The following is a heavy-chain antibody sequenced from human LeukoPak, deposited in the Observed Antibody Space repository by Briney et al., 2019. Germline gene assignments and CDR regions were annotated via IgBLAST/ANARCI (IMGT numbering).Heavy chain of an antibody. Sequence: PGGSLRLSCAASGFTFNSYSMNWVRQAPGKGLEWVSSISSSSSYIYYADSVKGRFTISRGNAKNSLYLQMNSLRAEDTAVYYCARVRTVVTGDFDYWGQGTLVTVSS. V-gene: IGHV3-21*01. CDR2: ISSSSSYI. CDR3: ARVRTVVTGDFDY. CDR1: GFTFNSYS. J-gene: IGHJ4*02. D-gene: IGHD7-27*01.